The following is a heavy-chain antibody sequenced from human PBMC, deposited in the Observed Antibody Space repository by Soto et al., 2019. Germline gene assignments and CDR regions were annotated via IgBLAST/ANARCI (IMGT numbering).Heavy chain of an antibody. Sequence: TLSLTCTVSGGSISSYYWSWIRQPAGKGLEWIGRIYTSGSTNYNPSLKSRVTMSVDTSKNQFSLKLSSVTAADTAVYYCAREYSSSPGGIYFDYWGQGTLVTVSS. CDR1: GGSISSYY. D-gene: IGHD6-6*01. V-gene: IGHV4-4*07. J-gene: IGHJ4*02. CDR3: AREYSSSPGGIYFDY. CDR2: IYTSGST.